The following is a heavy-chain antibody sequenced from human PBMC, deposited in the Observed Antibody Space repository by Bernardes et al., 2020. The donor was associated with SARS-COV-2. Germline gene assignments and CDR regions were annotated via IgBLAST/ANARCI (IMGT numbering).Heavy chain of an antibody. CDR1: GFTFSSYA. J-gene: IGHJ3*02. Sequence: GGSLRLSRAASGFTFSSYAMSWVRQAPGKGLEWVSAISGTGGSTYYADSVKGRFTISRDNSKNTLYLQMNSLRAEDTAVYYCAKDIVVVPAAILAGLDSEAFDIWGQGTMVTVSS. CDR3: AKDIVVVPAAILAGLDSEAFDI. D-gene: IGHD2-2*01. CDR2: ISGTGGST. V-gene: IGHV3-23*01.